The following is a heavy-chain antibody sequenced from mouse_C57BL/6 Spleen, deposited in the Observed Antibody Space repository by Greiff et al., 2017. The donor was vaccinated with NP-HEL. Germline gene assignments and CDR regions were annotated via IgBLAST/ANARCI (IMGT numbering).Heavy chain of an antibody. CDR3: AREAFDGYYDH. V-gene: IGHV3-6*01. D-gene: IGHD2-3*01. Sequence: EVHLVESGPGLVKPSQSLSLTCSVTGYSITSGYYWNWIRQLPGNKLEWMGYISYDGSNNYNPSLKNRIPITRDTSKNQFFLKLNSVTTEDTATYYCAREAFDGYYDHWGQGTLVTVSA. J-gene: IGHJ3*01. CDR1: GYSITSGYY. CDR2: ISYDGSN.